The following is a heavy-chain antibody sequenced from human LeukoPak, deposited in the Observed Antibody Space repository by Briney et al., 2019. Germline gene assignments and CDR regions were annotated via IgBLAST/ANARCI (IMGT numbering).Heavy chain of an antibody. CDR1: GYTFTGYY. D-gene: IGHD3-10*01. Sequence: ASVKVSCKASGYTFTGYYMHWERQAPGQGLEWMGWINPNSGGTNYAQKFQGRVTMTRDTSISTAYMELSRLRSDDTAVYYCARVPYGSGSYYNPAFDYWGQGTLVTVSS. CDR3: ARVPYGSGSYYNPAFDY. CDR2: INPNSGGT. V-gene: IGHV1-2*02. J-gene: IGHJ4*02.